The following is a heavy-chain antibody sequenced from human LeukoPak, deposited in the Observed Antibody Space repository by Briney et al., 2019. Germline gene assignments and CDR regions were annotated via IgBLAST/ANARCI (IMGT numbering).Heavy chain of an antibody. D-gene: IGHD3-16*02. J-gene: IGHJ5*02. V-gene: IGHV4-34*01. CDR3: ARGRATYYDYVWGSYRYMYNWFDP. CDR2: INHSGST. Sequence: SETLSLTCAVYGGSFSGYYWSWIRQPPGKGLEWIGEINHSGSTNYNPSLKSRVTISVDTSKNQFSLKLSSVTAADTAVYYCARGRATYYDYVWGSYRYMYNWFDPWGQGTLVTVSS. CDR1: GGSFSGYY.